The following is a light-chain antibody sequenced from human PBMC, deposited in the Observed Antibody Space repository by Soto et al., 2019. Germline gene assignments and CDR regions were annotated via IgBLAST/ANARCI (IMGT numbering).Light chain of an antibody. CDR3: QQYHDTPST. CDR2: WAS. J-gene: IGKJ1*01. CDR1: QSVLYSSNNNNY. V-gene: IGKV4-1*01. Sequence: IVMTQSPDSLAVSLGERATINCKSSQSVLYSSNNNNYIAWYQQQPGQPPNLIIYWASTRESGVPDRFSGSGSGTDFTLTISSLQAEDVAIYYRQQYHDTPSTFGQGTKVDIK.